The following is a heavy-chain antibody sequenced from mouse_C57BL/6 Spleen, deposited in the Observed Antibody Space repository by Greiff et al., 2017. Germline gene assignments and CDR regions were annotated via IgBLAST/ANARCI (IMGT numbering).Heavy chain of an antibody. Sequence: QVQLQQSGPELVKPGASVKISCKASGYAFSSSWMNWVKQRPGKGLEWIGRIYPGDGDTNYNGKFKGKATLTADKSSSTAYMQLSSLSSEDSAVYVCAREGDSSYAMDDGGQGTTVTFSS. CDR3: AREGDSSYAMDD. CDR1: GYAFSSSW. CDR2: IYPGDGDT. J-gene: IGHJ4*01. D-gene: IGHD3-2*02. V-gene: IGHV1-82*01.